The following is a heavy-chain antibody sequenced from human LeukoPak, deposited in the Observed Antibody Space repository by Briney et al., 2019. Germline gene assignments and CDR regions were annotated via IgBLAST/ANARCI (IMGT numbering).Heavy chain of an antibody. Sequence: ASVKVSCKASGYTFTGYYMHWVRQAPGQGLEWMGWINPNSGGTNYAQKFQGRVTMTRDTSISTAYMELSRLRSDDTAVYYCARGGFSGYYYGLAFDIWGQGTMVTVSS. V-gene: IGHV1-2*02. CDR1: GYTFTGYY. J-gene: IGHJ3*02. CDR3: ARGGFSGYYYGLAFDI. D-gene: IGHD3-22*01. CDR2: INPNSGGT.